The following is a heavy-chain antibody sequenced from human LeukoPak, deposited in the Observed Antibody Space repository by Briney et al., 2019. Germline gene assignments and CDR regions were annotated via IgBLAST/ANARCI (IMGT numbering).Heavy chain of an antibody. D-gene: IGHD6-13*01. CDR3: ARHLYSSSWRFYYYMDV. J-gene: IGHJ6*03. V-gene: IGHV4-39*01. CDR1: GGSISSSSYY. CDR2: IYYSGNT. Sequence: SETLSLTCTVSGGSISSSSYYWGWIRQPPGKGLEWIGSIYYSGNTYYNASLKSQVSISVDTSKNQFSLRLTSVTAADTAVYYCARHLYSSSWRFYYYMDVWGKGTTVTISS.